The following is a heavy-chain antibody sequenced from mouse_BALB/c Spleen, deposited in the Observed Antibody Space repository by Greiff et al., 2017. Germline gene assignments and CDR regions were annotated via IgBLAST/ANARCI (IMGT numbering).Heavy chain of an antibody. Sequence: DVQLVESGGGLVQPGGSRKLSCAASGFTFSSFGMHWVRQAPEKGLEWVAYISSGSSTIYYADTVKGRFTISRDNPKNTLFLQMTSLRSEDTAMYYCARSQLGPGAMDYWGQGTSVTVSS. D-gene: IGHD4-1*02. CDR1: GFTFSSFG. V-gene: IGHV5-17*02. J-gene: IGHJ4*01. CDR2: ISSGSSTI. CDR3: ARSQLGPGAMDY.